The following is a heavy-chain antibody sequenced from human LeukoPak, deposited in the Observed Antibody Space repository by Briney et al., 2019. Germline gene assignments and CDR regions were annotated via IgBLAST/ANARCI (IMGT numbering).Heavy chain of an antibody. J-gene: IGHJ5*02. CDR1: GYTLTSYD. CDR3: ARALSVTMVRGVITRRNWFDP. D-gene: IGHD3-10*01. Sequence: ASVKVSCKASGYTLTSYDINWVRQATGQGLEWMGWMNPNSGNTGYAQKFQGRVTMTRNTSISTAYMELSSLRSEDTAVYYCARALSVTMVRGVITRRNWFDPWGQGTLVTVSS. V-gene: IGHV1-8*01. CDR2: MNPNSGNT.